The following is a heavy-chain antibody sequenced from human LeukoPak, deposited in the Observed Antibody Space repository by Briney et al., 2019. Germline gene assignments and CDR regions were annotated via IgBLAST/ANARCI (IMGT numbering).Heavy chain of an antibody. CDR2: INPNSGGT. CDR1: GYTFTGYY. CDR3: ARVRYYYDSSGNPVNWFDP. V-gene: IGHV1-2*02. D-gene: IGHD3-22*01. Sequence: ASVKVSCKAAGYTFTGYYMHWVRQAPGQGLEWMGWINPNSGGTNYAQKFQGRVTMTTDTSTSTAYMELRSLRSDDTAVYYCARVRYYYDSSGNPVNWFDPWGQGTLVTVSS. J-gene: IGHJ5*02.